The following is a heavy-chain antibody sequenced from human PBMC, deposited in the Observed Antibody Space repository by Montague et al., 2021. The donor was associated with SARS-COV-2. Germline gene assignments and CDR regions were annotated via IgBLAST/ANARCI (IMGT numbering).Heavy chain of an antibody. D-gene: IGHD6-19*01. V-gene: IGHV6-1*01. Sequence: CAISGGSVSSNRAAWNRIRQSPSRGLEWLGRTYYRSKWYNEYAVSVNSRITINPDTSKNQFSLQVNSVTPEDTAVYYCARGADRYYFYGMDVWGQGTTVTVSS. CDR1: GGSVSSNRAA. CDR2: TYYRSKWYN. J-gene: IGHJ6*02. CDR3: ARGADRYYFYGMDV.